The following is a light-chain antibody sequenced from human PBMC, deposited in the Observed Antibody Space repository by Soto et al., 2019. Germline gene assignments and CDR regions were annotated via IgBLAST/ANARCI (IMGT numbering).Light chain of an antibody. CDR3: AAWDASLNGYV. Sequence: QSVLPQPPSASGTPGQRVTISCSGTSSNIATNTVNWYQQLPVTAPKLLMDSNNQRPSGVPDRFSGSKSGTSASLAISGLQSEDEADDHCAAWDASLNGYVFGSGTKVTVL. CDR1: SSNIATNT. J-gene: IGLJ1*01. V-gene: IGLV1-44*01. CDR2: SNN.